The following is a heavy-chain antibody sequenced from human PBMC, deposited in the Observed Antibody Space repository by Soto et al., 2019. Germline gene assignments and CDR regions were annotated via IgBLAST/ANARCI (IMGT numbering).Heavy chain of an antibody. Sequence: GGSLRLSCAASGFTFSDYYMSWIRQAPGKGLEWVSYITSSGSTIYYADSVKGRFTISRDNAKNSLYLQMNSLRAEDTAVYYCAREKTAMVNVDYWGQGPLVTVSS. D-gene: IGHD5-18*01. CDR2: ITSSGSTI. CDR3: AREKTAMVNVDY. J-gene: IGHJ4*02. V-gene: IGHV3-11*01. CDR1: GFTFSDYY.